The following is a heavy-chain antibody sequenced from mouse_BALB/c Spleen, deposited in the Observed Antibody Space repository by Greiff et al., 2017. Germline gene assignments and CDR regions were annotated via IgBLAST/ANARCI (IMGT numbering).Heavy chain of an antibody. D-gene: IGHD2-4*01. CDR1: GFTFSNYW. CDR2: IRLKSNNYAT. V-gene: IGHV6-6*02. Sequence: EVKLEESGGGLVQPGGSMKLSCVASGFTFSNYWMNWVRQSPEKGLEWVAEIRLKSNNYATHYAESVKGRFTISRDDSKSSVYLQMNNLRAEDTGIYYCTRSDSYYFDYWGQGTTLTVSS. CDR3: TRSDSYYFDY. J-gene: IGHJ2*01.